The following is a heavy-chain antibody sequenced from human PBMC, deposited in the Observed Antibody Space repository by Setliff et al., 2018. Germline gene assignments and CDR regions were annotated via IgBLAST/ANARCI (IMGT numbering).Heavy chain of an antibody. CDR2: IKEDGSEK. V-gene: IGHV3-7*03. CDR3: ARRHIGVIIGYYFDY. Sequence: HPGGSLRLSCAASGFTFSNYWMSWVRQAPGKGLEWVANIKEDGSEKYYVDSVKGRFTISRDNAKNSLYLQMNSLRAEDTAVYYCARRHIGVIIGYYFDYWGQGTLVTVSS. J-gene: IGHJ4*02. D-gene: IGHD3-3*01. CDR1: GFTFSNYW.